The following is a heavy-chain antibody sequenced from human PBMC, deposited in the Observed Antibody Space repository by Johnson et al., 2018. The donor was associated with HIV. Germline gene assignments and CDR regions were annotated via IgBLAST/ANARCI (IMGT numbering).Heavy chain of an antibody. Sequence: QVQLVESGGGVVQPGRSLRLSCAASGFTFSDYYMSWIRQAPGKGLEWVSYISSSGSTIYYADSVKGRFTISRDNAKNSLYLQMNSLRAEDTAVYYCARGDYYDSSGYSAFDIWGQGTMVTVSS. CDR2: ISSSGSTI. J-gene: IGHJ3*02. CDR3: ARGDYYDSSGYSAFDI. V-gene: IGHV3-11*04. CDR1: GFTFSDYY. D-gene: IGHD3-22*01.